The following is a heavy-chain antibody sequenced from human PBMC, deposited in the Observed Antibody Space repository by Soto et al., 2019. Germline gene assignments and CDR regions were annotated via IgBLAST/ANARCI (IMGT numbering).Heavy chain of an antibody. D-gene: IGHD3-9*01. CDR3: ARGPPPDNDILTGYYNGLDY. CDR1: GGSFSGYY. J-gene: IGHJ4*02. Sequence: SETLSLTCAVYGGSFSGYYWSWIRQPPGKGLEWIGEINHSGSTNYNPSLKSRVTISVDTSKNQFSLKLSSVTAADTAVYYCARGPPPDNDILTGYYNGLDYWGQGTLVTVSS. CDR2: INHSGST. V-gene: IGHV4-34*01.